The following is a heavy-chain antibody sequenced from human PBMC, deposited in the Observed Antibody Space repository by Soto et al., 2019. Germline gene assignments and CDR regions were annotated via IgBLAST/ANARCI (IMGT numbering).Heavy chain of an antibody. V-gene: IGHV5-10-1*01. CDR2: IDPSDSYT. CDR3: ARRERAVAGYYYYGMDV. D-gene: IGHD6-19*01. Sequence: GESLKISCXGSGYSFTSYWISWVRQMPGKGLEWMGRIDPSDSYTNYSPSFQGHVTISADKSISTAYLQWSSLKASDTAMYYCARRERAVAGYYYYGMDVWGQGTTVTVSS. CDR1: GYSFTSYW. J-gene: IGHJ6*02.